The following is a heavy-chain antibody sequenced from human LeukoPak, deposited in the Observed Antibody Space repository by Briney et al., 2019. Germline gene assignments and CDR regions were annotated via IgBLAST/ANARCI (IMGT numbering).Heavy chain of an antibody. CDR2: IYSGGST. D-gene: IGHD5-24*01. J-gene: IGHJ4*02. CDR1: GFTVSSNY. CDR3: ARDRWPQSYFDY. Sequence: PGGSLRLSCAASGFTVSSNYMSWVRQAPGKGLEWVSVIYSGGSTYYAGSVKGRFIISRDNSKNTLYLQMNSLRAEDTAVYYCARDRWPQSYFDYWGQGTLVTVSS. V-gene: IGHV3-53*01.